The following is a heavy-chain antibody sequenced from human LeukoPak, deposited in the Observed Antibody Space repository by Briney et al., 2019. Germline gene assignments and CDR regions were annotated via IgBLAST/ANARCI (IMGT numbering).Heavy chain of an antibody. V-gene: IGHV4-31*03. J-gene: IGHJ4*02. Sequence: PSETLSLTCTVSGGSISSGGYYWSWIRQHPGKGLEWIGYIYYSGSTYYNPSLKSRVTISVDTSKNQFSLKLSSVTAADTAVYYCARGRITMIVVAKKNHSYFDYWGQGTLVTVSS. CDR3: ARGRITMIVVAKKNHSYFDY. D-gene: IGHD3-22*01. CDR1: GGSISSGGYY. CDR2: IYYSGST.